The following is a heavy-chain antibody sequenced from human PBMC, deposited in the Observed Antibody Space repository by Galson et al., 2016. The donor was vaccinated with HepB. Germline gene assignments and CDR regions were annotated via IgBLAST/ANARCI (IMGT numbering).Heavy chain of an antibody. D-gene: IGHD2-8*01. J-gene: IGHJ4*02. V-gene: IGHV3-30-3*01. Sequence: SLRLSCAASGFIFSRYNMHWVRQAPGKGLEWVAVVSFDGSNRFYADSARGRFTISRDNSKNTLNLQMNSLRPDDTAVYYCARSLPPDRWCFDYWGQGTLITVSS. CDR1: GFIFSRYN. CDR3: ARSLPPDRWCFDY. CDR2: VSFDGSNR.